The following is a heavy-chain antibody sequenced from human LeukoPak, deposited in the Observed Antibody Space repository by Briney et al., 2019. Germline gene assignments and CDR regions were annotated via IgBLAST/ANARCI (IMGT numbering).Heavy chain of an antibody. Sequence: SETLSLTCTVSGGSISSSSYYWGWIRQPPGKGLEWIGSIYYSGSTHYNPSLKSRVTISVDTSKNQFSLKLSSVTAADTAVYYCARSHAEYSSSWYSSTPLYYFDYWGQGTLVTVSS. CDR2: IYYSGST. V-gene: IGHV4-39*01. J-gene: IGHJ4*02. D-gene: IGHD6-13*01. CDR1: GGSISSSSYY. CDR3: ARSHAEYSSSWYSSTPLYYFDY.